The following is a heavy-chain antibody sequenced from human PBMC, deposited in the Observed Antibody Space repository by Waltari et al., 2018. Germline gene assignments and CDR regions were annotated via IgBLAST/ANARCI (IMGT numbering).Heavy chain of an antibody. CDR1: GGSISSSSYY. J-gene: IGHJ5*02. V-gene: IGHV4-39*01. Sequence: QLQLQDSGPGLVKPSETLSLTCTVSGGSISSSSYYWGWIRQPPGKGLEWIGSIYYSGSTYYNPSLKSRVTISVDTSKNQFSLKLSSVTAADTAVYYCARRLTAMAYGWFDPWGQGTLVTVSS. CDR3: ARRLTAMAYGWFDP. D-gene: IGHD5-18*01. CDR2: IYYSGST.